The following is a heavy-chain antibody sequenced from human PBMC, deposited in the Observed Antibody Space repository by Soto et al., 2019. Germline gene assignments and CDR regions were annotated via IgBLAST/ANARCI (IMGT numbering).Heavy chain of an antibody. CDR3: ARVRDYGMDV. CDR1: GFTFSSFA. J-gene: IGHJ6*02. Sequence: LRLSCAASGFTFSSFAMSWVRQAPGKGLEWVSGISGGGGNTNFADSVKGRFTISRDKSKNTLHLQMNSLRTEDTAVYFCARVRDYGMDVWGQGTTVTVSS. CDR2: ISGGGGNT. V-gene: IGHV3-23*01.